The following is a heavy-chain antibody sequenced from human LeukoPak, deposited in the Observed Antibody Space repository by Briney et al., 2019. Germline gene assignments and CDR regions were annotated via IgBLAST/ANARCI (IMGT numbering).Heavy chain of an antibody. Sequence: QPGGSLRLSCAASGFTFSAYWMTWVRQAPGKGLEWVANINEDGSDKYYVDSLKGRFTISRDNAMSSLYLQMNSLRAEDTAVYYCARGGARYGYWGQGNLVIVSS. CDR3: ARGGARYGY. CDR1: GFTFSAYW. CDR2: INEDGSDK. V-gene: IGHV3-7*05. D-gene: IGHD5-18*01. J-gene: IGHJ4*02.